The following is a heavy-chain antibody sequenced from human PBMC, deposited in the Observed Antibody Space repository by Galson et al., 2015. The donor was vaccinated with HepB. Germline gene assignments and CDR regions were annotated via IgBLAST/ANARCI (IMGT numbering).Heavy chain of an antibody. D-gene: IGHD3-10*01. CDR3: ARGGPTYYYGSGSLITAFDI. CDR1: GFTFSSYA. CDR2: ISYDGSNK. Sequence: SLRLSCAASGFTFSSYAMHWVRQAPGKGLEWVAVISYDGSNKYYADSVKGRFTISRDNSKNTLYLQMNSLRAEDTAVYYCARGGPTYYYGSGSLITAFDIWGQGTMVTVSS. V-gene: IGHV3-30*04. J-gene: IGHJ3*02.